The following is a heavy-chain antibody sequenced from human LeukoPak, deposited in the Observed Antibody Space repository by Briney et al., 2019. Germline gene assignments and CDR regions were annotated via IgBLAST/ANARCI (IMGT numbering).Heavy chain of an antibody. Sequence: PSETLSLTCTVSGGSISSSDYYWGWIRQPPGKGLECIGSIYYSGNTYYNPSLKSRVTISVDTSKHQFFLKLNSVTAADTAVYYCAREISNVFDIWGQGTMVTVSS. CDR2: IYYSGNT. CDR1: GGSISSSDYY. D-gene: IGHD3-3*02. J-gene: IGHJ3*02. V-gene: IGHV4-39*07. CDR3: AREISNVFDI.